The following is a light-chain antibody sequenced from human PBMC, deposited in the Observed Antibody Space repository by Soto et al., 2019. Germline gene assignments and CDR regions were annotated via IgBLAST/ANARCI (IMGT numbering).Light chain of an antibody. Sequence: QSVLTQPPSASGSPGQSVTISCTGTSSDVGAYKYVSWYQQYPGKAPKLMIYDVTKRPSGVPDRFSGSKSGNTASLTVSGIQAEDEADYYCTSYVGNDIWVFGGGTKVTVL. J-gene: IGLJ3*02. CDR2: DVT. V-gene: IGLV2-8*01. CDR1: SSDVGAYKY. CDR3: TSYVGNDIWV.